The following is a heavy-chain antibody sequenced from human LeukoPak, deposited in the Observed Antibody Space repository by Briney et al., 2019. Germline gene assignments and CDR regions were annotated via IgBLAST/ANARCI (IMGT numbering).Heavy chain of an antibody. CDR2: IYYSGST. D-gene: IGHD6-6*01. J-gene: IGHJ4*02. CDR3: ARHPSSSSVKFDY. CDR1: GGSISSSNYD. V-gene: IGHV4-39*01. Sequence: SETLSLTCTVSGGSISSSNYDWGWIRQPPGKGLEWIGSIYYSGSTYYNPSLKSRVTISVDTSKNHFSLKLSSVTAADTAVYYCARHPSSSSVKFDYWGQGTLVTVSS.